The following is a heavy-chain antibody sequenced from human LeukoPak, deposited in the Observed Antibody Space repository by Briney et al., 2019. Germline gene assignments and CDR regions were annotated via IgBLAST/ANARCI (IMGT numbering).Heavy chain of an antibody. J-gene: IGHJ6*03. Sequence: SETLSLTCAVYGGSFSGYYWSWIRQPPGKGLEWIGEINHSGSTNYNPSLKSRVTISVDTSKNQFSLKLSSVTAADTAVYYCTRVTEYHYYYMDVWGKGTTVTISS. CDR2: INHSGST. CDR1: GGSFSGYY. CDR3: TRVTEYHYYYMDV. V-gene: IGHV4-34*01.